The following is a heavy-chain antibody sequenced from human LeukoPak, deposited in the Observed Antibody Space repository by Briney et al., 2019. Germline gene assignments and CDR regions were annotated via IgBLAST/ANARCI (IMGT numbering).Heavy chain of an antibody. CDR3: ARAYGDYPSYYFDY. Sequence: SETLSLTRTVSGYSISSTYYWSWIRQPPGKGLEWIGCIYYSGSTNYNPSLKSRVTISVDTSKNQFSLKLSSVTAADTAVYYCARAYGDYPSYYFDYWGQGTLVTVSS. V-gene: IGHV4-61*01. CDR2: IYYSGST. D-gene: IGHD4-17*01. CDR1: GYSISSTYY. J-gene: IGHJ4*02.